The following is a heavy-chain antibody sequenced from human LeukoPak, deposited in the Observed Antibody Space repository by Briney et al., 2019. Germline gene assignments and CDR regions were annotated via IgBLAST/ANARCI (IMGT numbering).Heavy chain of an antibody. CDR3: ASGYSGAYSAWFDP. J-gene: IGHJ5*02. Sequence: SETLSLTCAVSGGSISNNNYFCGWIRQPPGKGLEWIGSLYYSSNAYYNPSLESRVTISVDMSKNQFSLRLNSVTAADTAVYYCASGYSGAYSAWFDPWGQGTLVTVSS. CDR2: LYYSSNA. D-gene: IGHD1-26*01. CDR1: GGSISNNNYF. V-gene: IGHV4-39*01.